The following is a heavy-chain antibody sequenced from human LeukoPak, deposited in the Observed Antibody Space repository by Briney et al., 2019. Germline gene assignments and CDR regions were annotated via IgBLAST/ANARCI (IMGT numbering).Heavy chain of an antibody. CDR2: IIPIFGTA. J-gene: IGHJ6*02. V-gene: IGHV1-69*13. D-gene: IGHD2-2*01. CDR3: ARDIIAVIPAAQDYYYYGMDV. CDR1: GGTFSSYA. Sequence: ASVKVSCKASGGTFSSYAISWVRQAPGQGLEWMGGIIPIFGTANYAQKFQGRVTNTADESTSTAYMELSSLRSEDTAVYYCARDIIAVIPAAQDYYYYGMDVWGQGTTVTVSS.